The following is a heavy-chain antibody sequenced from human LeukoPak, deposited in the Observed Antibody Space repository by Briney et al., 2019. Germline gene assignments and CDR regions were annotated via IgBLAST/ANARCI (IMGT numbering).Heavy chain of an antibody. CDR1: GFPFSSYA. D-gene: IGHD2-15*01. V-gene: IGHV3-64D*09. J-gene: IGHJ6*02. Sequence: LAGGSLRLSCSASGFPFSSYAMHWVRQAPGKGLVYVSAISDSGGSTYYADSVKGRFTISRDNSKNTLYLQMSSLRAEDTAVYFCVRGYSFGPYGMDVWGQGTAVTVSS. CDR2: ISDSGGST. CDR3: VRGYSFGPYGMDV.